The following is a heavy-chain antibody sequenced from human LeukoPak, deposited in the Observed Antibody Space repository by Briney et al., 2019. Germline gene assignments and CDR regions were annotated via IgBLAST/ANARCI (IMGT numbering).Heavy chain of an antibody. CDR2: ISWNSGSI. Sequence: PGRSLRLSCAASGFTFDDYAMHWVRQAPGKGLEWVSGISWNSGSIGYADSVKGRFTISRDNAKNSLYLQMNSLRAEDTALYYCAKDMKDFWSDMMSFQHWGQGTLVTVSS. CDR3: AKDMKDFWSDMMSFQH. J-gene: IGHJ1*01. D-gene: IGHD3-3*01. CDR1: GFTFDDYA. V-gene: IGHV3-9*01.